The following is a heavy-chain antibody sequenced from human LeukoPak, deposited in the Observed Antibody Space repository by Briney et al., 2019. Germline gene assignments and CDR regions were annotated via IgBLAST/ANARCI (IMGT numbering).Heavy chain of an antibody. V-gene: IGHV4-39*01. CDR2: IYYSGNT. J-gene: IGHJ4*02. D-gene: IGHD5-12*01. CDR1: GGSISISSYY. CDR3: ARHPRGVVAETY. Sequence: KPSETLSLTCTVSGGSISISSYYWGWIRQPPGKGLEWIVSIYYSGNTYYNPSLKSRVSISVDTSKNQFSLTLRSVTAADTAVFYCARHPRGVVAETYWGQGTLVTVSS.